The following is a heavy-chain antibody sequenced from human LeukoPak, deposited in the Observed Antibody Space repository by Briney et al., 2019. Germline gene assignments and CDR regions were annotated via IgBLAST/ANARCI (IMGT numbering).Heavy chain of an antibody. CDR2: INAGNGDT. J-gene: IGHJ2*01. CDR1: GYTFTSYA. Sequence: ASVKISCKASGYTFTSYAMHWVRRAPGQRVEWMGWINAGNGDTKYSQKFQGRVTITRDTSASTVYMELSSLISEDTSEYYCASEAIVGPTTKRYFDLWGRGTLVTVSS. CDR3: ASEAIVGPTTKRYFDL. D-gene: IGHD1-26*01. V-gene: IGHV1-3*01.